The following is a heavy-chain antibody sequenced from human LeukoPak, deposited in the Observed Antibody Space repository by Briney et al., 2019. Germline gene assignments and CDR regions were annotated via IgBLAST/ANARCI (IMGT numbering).Heavy chain of an antibody. J-gene: IGHJ4*02. V-gene: IGHV4-34*01. CDR3: ARVLGYEGYFDY. CDR2: INHSGSI. D-gene: IGHD5-12*01. Sequence: SETLSLTCAVYGGSFSGYYWSWIRQPPGKGLEWIGEINHSGSINYNPSLKSRVTISVDTSKNQFSLKLSSVTAADTAVYYCARVLGYEGYFDYWGQGTLVTVSS. CDR1: GGSFSGYY.